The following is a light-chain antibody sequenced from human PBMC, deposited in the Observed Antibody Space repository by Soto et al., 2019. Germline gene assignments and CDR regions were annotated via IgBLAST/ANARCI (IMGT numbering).Light chain of an antibody. V-gene: IGLV8-61*01. CDR3: ALYVGSGTVV. J-gene: IGLJ2*01. CDR2: NTT. Sequence: QAVVTQEPSFSVSPGGTVILTCGLTSGSVSTSYYPSWDQQSPGLAPRTLIYNTTTRSSGVPDRFSGSILGNKAALTITGAQSDDESDYLCALYVGSGTVVFGGVTKLTVL. CDR1: SGSVSTSYY.